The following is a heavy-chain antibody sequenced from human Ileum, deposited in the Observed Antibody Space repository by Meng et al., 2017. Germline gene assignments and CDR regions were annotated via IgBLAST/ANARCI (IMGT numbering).Heavy chain of an antibody. D-gene: IGHD7-27*01. Sequence: GGSLRLSCAASGFTFSSYAMHWVRQAPGKGLEWAAVISYDGSNKYYADSVKGRFTISRDNSKNTLYLQMNSLRAEDTAVYYCARPPGADFENWGTDWYFDLWGRGTLVTVSS. V-gene: IGHV3-30*01. J-gene: IGHJ2*01. CDR2: ISYDGSNK. CDR3: ARPPGADFENWGTDWYFDL. CDR1: GFTFSSYA.